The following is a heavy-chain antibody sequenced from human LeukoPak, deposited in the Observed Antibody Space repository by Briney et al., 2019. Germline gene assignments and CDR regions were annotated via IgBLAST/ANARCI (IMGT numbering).Heavy chain of an antibody. Sequence: GGSLRLSCAASGFSVSTNYMSWVRQAPGRGLEWVSVIYSGGSTYYADSVRGRFTISRDNSKNTLYLQMNSLRAEDTAVYYCATDIRGGYANNWFDPWGQGTLVTVSS. CDR1: GFSVSTNY. CDR3: ATDIRGGYANNWFDP. CDR2: IYSGGST. J-gene: IGHJ5*02. D-gene: IGHD5-24*01. V-gene: IGHV3-66*01.